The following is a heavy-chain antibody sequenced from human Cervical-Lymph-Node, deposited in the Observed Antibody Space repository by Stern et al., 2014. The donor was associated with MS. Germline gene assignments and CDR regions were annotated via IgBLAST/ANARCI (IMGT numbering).Heavy chain of an antibody. D-gene: IGHD3-3*01. CDR2: ISRSGSTI. CDR1: GFTFSGYY. CDR3: AREKGSSYYTH. Sequence: VQLEESGGGLVKPGGSLRLSCAASGFTFSGYYMSWIRQAPGQGLEWVSYISRSGSTIYYADSVKGRFTISRNNAKNALYLQMNSLRAEDTAVYYCAREKGSSYYTHWGQGTLVTVSS. J-gene: IGHJ4*02. V-gene: IGHV3-11*01.